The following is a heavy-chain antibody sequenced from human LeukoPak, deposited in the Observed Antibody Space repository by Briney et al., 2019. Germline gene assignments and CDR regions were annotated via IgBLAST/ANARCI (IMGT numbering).Heavy chain of an antibody. CDR3: ARGSVTTFYYYGMDL. D-gene: IGHD4-11*01. CDR2: ISYDGSNK. V-gene: IGHV3-30*04. Sequence: GRSLRLSCAASGFTFSSYAMHWVRQAPGKGLEWVAVISYDGSNKYYADSVKGRFTISRDNSKNTLYLQMNSLRAEDTAVYYCARGSVTTFYYYGMDLWGQGTTVTVSS. J-gene: IGHJ6*02. CDR1: GFTFSSYA.